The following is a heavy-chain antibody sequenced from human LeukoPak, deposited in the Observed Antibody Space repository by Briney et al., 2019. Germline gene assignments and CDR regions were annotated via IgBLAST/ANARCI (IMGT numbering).Heavy chain of an antibody. J-gene: IGHJ4*02. D-gene: IGHD2-2*01. CDR2: ISYDGSTK. Sequence: GRSLRLSCAASGFTFSTYGMHWVRQAPSQGLEWVAVISYDGSTKYYADSVKGRFTISRDKSKNTLYLQMNSLRAEDTAMYYCAKGYCSSTSCTFDYWGQGTLVIVSS. CDR3: AKGYCSSTSCTFDY. CDR1: GFTFSTYG. V-gene: IGHV3-30*18.